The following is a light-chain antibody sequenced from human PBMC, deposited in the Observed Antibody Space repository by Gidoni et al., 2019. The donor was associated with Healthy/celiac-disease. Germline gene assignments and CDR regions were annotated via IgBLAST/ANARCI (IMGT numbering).Light chain of an antibody. CDR1: HGVLYSSNNKNY. V-gene: IGKV4-1*01. CDR2: WSS. J-gene: IGKJ5*01. Sequence: DIVMTQSPDSLAVSLGERATNNCKSSHGVLYSSNNKNYLAWYQQKPGQPPKLLIYWSSTRESGVPDRFSGSGSGTDFTLTISSLQAEDVAVYYCQQYYSTPLTFGQGTRLEIK. CDR3: QQYYSTPLT.